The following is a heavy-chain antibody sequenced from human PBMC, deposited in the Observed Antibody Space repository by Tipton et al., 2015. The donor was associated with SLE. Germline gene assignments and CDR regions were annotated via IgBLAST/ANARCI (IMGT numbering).Heavy chain of an antibody. CDR1: GGSFSGNY. CDR3: AREGPTGEIDY. D-gene: IGHD7-27*01. J-gene: IGHJ4*02. Sequence: TLSLTCAVYGGSFSGNYWSWIRQSPGKGLEWIGEINHSGNTNYNPSLRSRVTISVDTSKNQFSLKLSSVTAADTAMYFCAREGPTGEIDYWGQGSLVTVSS. CDR2: INHSGNT. V-gene: IGHV4-34*01.